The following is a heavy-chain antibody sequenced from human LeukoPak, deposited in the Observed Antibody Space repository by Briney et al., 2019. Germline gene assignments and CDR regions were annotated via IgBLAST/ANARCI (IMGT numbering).Heavy chain of an antibody. CDR1: GYTFSSYW. J-gene: IGHJ6*03. Sequence: GESLKISCKGSGYTFSSYWIGWVRQMPGKGLEWMGIIYPDDSDTRYSPSFQGQVTISADKSISTAYLQWSSLKASDSAMYYCARLAYCSNDVCYSNYYYSMDVWGKGTTVTVSS. CDR2: IYPDDSDT. CDR3: ARLAYCSNDVCYSNYYYSMDV. D-gene: IGHD2-8*01. V-gene: IGHV5-51*01.